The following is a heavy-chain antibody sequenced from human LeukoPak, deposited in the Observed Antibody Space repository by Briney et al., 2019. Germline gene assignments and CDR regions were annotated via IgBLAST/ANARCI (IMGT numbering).Heavy chain of an antibody. CDR3: TTQLIRVRGVIGYFDY. Sequence: GGSLRLSCAASGFTFSNAWMSWVRQAPGKGLEWVGRIKSKTDGGTTDYAATVKGRFTISRDDSKNTLYLQMNSLKTEDTAVYYCTTQLIRVRGVIGYFDYWGQGILVTVSS. CDR1: GFTFSNAW. D-gene: IGHD3-10*01. V-gene: IGHV3-15*01. J-gene: IGHJ4*02. CDR2: IKSKTDGGTT.